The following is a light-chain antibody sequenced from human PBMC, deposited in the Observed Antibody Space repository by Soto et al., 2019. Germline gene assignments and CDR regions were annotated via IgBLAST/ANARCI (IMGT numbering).Light chain of an antibody. CDR1: QSVSSY. CDR3: QQRSNWPYT. J-gene: IGKJ2*01. V-gene: IGKV3-11*01. CDR2: DAS. Sequence: EIVLTQSPATLSLSPGERATLSCSASQSVSSYLAWYQQKPGQAPRLLIYDASNRATGIPARFSGSGSGTDFTLTISSLEPEDFAVYYCQQRSNWPYTFGQGTKLEI.